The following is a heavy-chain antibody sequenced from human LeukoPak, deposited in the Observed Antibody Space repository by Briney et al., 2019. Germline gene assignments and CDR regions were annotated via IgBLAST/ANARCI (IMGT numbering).Heavy chain of an antibody. Sequence: PSEILSLTCTVSGGSISSYYWSWLRQPAGKGLEWIGRIYTSGSTNYNPSLKSRVTISVDTSKNQFSLKLSSVTAADTAVYYCARDRYYDTQYYYYYYMDVWGKGTTVTVSS. CDR1: GGSISSYY. J-gene: IGHJ6*03. CDR3: ARDRYYDTQYYYYYYMDV. D-gene: IGHD3-22*01. CDR2: IYTSGST. V-gene: IGHV4-4*07.